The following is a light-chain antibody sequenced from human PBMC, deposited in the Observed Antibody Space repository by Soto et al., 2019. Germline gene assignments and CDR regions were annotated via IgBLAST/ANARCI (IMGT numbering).Light chain of an antibody. Sequence: EIVLTQSPATLSLSPGERATLSCRASQSVSSYLAWYQQKPGQAPRLLIYDASNRATGIPARFSGSGSGTDFTLTISSLEPEDFALYHCQQYGSSPITFGQGTRLEIK. CDR1: QSVSSY. J-gene: IGKJ5*01. V-gene: IGKV3-11*01. CDR3: QQYGSSPIT. CDR2: DAS.